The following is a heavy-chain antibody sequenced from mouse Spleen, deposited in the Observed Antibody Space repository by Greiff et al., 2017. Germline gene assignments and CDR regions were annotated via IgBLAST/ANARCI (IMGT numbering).Heavy chain of an antibody. Sequence: LVESGAELVKPGASVKISCKASGYAFSSYWMNWVKQRPGKGLEWIGQIYPGDGDTNYNGKFKGKATLTADKSSSTAYMQLSSLTSEDSAVYFCARWRSGYLNYYAMDYWGQGTSVTVSS. CDR1: GYAFSSYW. D-gene: IGHD3-1*01. CDR2: IYPGDGDT. J-gene: IGHJ4*01. V-gene: IGHV1-80*01. CDR3: ARWRSGYLNYYAMDY.